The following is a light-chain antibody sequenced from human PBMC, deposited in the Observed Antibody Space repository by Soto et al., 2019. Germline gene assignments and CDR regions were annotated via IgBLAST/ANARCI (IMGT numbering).Light chain of an antibody. J-gene: IGKJ1*01. CDR2: KAS. V-gene: IGKV1-5*03. CDR3: QQYNNYPWT. Sequence: DIQMTQSPSTLSASVGDRVTITCRASQSISSWLAWYQQKPGKAPNLLIYKASSLESCVPSRFSGSGSGTEFTLTISSLQPDDFATYYCQQYNNYPWTFGQGTKVEIK. CDR1: QSISSW.